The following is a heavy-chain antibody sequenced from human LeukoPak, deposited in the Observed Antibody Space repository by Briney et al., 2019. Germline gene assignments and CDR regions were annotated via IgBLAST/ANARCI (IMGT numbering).Heavy chain of an antibody. CDR2: INPNSGGT. J-gene: IGHJ4*02. CDR3: ARDLSRGSSGWYGY. D-gene: IGHD6-19*01. CDR1: GYTFTGYY. Sequence: ASVKVSCKASGYTFTGYYMHWVRQAPGQGLEWMGRINPNSGGTNYAQKFQSRVTMTRDTSISTAYMELSRLRSDDTAVYYCARDLSRGSSGWYGYWGQGTLVTVSS. V-gene: IGHV1-2*06.